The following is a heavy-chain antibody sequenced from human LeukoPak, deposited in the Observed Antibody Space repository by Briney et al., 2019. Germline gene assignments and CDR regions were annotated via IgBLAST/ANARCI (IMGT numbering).Heavy chain of an antibody. CDR2: ISSSGSTI. J-gene: IGHJ6*04. Sequence: GGSLRLSCEASGFTFKNAWMIWVRQAPGKGLEWVSYISSSGSTIYYADSVKGRFTISRDNAENSLYLQMNSLRAEDTAVYYCAELGITMIGGVWGKGTTVTISS. CDR3: AELGITMIGGV. V-gene: IGHV3-48*04. D-gene: IGHD3-10*02. CDR1: GFTFKNAW.